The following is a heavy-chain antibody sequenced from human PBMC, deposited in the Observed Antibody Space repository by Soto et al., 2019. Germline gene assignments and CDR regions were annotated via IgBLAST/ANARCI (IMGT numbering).Heavy chain of an antibody. J-gene: IGHJ4*02. D-gene: IGHD3-3*01. CDR3: ARDPAVLRFLEWFGSGSGYFDY. Sequence: ASAKVTCKEPGYAYTSKASSWVHQETGQGLEWMGWISAYNGNTNYAQKLQGRVTMTTDTSTSTAYMELRSLRSDDTAVYYCARDPAVLRFLEWFGSGSGYFDYWGQGTLVTVSS. CDR1: GYAYTSKA. CDR2: ISAYNGNT. V-gene: IGHV1-18*01.